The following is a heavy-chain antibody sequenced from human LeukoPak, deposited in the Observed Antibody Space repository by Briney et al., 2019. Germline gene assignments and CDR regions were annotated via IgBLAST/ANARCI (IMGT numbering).Heavy chain of an antibody. J-gene: IGHJ4*02. CDR2: IYTSGST. Sequence: PSETLSLTCTVSGGSTSSGSYYWSWIRQPAGKGLEWIGRIYTSGSTNYNPSLKSRVTISVDTSKNQFSLKLSSVTAADTAVYYCARTYGSGLHFDYWGQGTLVTVSS. CDR3: ARTYGSGLHFDY. D-gene: IGHD3-10*01. CDR1: GGSTSSGSYY. V-gene: IGHV4-61*02.